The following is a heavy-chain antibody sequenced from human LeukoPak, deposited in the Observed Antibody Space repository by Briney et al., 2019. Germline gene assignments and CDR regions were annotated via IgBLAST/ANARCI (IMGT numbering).Heavy chain of an antibody. CDR3: AKVVVRGGARGTYYFDY. CDR1: GFTFSSYA. Sequence: PGGSLRLSCAASGFTFSSYAMSWVRQAPGKGLEWVSAISGSGGSTYYADSVKGRFTISRDNSKNTLYLQMNSPRAEDTAVYYCAKVVVRGGARGTYYFDYWGQGTLVTVSS. D-gene: IGHD3-10*01. J-gene: IGHJ4*02. V-gene: IGHV3-23*01. CDR2: ISGSGGST.